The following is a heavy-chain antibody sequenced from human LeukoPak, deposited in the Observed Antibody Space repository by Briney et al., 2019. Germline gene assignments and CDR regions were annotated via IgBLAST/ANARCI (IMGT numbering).Heavy chain of an antibody. CDR2: MSGHGHNV. Sequence: GGSLRLSCAASGFTFDTHAMSWVRQAPGKGLEWISTMSGHGHNVYYADSVKGRFTISRDNSKNTLYLHMNSLRAEDTAVYYCAKRGTEPYYFDYWGQGTLVTVSS. V-gene: IGHV3-23*01. D-gene: IGHD1-14*01. CDR3: AKRGTEPYYFDY. J-gene: IGHJ4*02. CDR1: GFTFDTHA.